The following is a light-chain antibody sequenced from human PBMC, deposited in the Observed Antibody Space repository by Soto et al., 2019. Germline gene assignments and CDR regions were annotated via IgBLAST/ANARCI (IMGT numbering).Light chain of an antibody. CDR1: QSVSSGH. V-gene: IGKV3-20*01. J-gene: IGKJ1*01. Sequence: DIVLRQSPGTLSLSPGERASLSCRASQSVSSGHLAWYQQKPGQAPRLLIYGASSRATGIPDRFSGSGSGTDFTLTISRLEPEDYAVYYCQQYGRSPRTFGQGTKVDIK. CDR2: GAS. CDR3: QQYGRSPRT.